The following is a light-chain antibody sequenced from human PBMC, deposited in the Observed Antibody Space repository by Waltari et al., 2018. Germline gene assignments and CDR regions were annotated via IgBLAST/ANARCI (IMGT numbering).Light chain of an antibody. Sequence: DIQMTQSPPTLSASVGDRVTIPCRARQRISRWLAWDQQKPGKATNLLIYKASSLESGVPSRFSGSGSGTEFTLTISSLQPDDFATYYCQQYSTSSWAFGQGTQVEIK. CDR1: QRISRW. CDR2: KAS. CDR3: QQYSTSSWA. V-gene: IGKV1-5*03. J-gene: IGKJ1*01.